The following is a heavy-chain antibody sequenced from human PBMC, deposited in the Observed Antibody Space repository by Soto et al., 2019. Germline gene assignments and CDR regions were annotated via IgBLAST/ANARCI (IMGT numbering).Heavy chain of an antibody. D-gene: IGHD3-16*01. CDR1: GFTFNEYY. Sequence: QVRLVESGGGLVKPGGSLRLSCAASGFTFNEYYMSGLRQAPWKGLEWIAYISIGGSKTYYADSVEGRFTISRDNAKNFLYLQLDSLRVEDTAVYYCARCAYGGEASERWFDPWGQGTLVSVAS. CDR3: ARCAYGGEASERWFDP. J-gene: IGHJ5*02. V-gene: IGHV3-11*01. CDR2: ISIGGSKT.